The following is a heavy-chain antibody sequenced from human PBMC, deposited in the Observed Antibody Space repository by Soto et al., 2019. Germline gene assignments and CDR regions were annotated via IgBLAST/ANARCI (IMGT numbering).Heavy chain of an antibody. Sequence: EVQLLESGGGLVQPGGSLRLSCAASGFTFSSYAMNWVRHAPGKGLEWVSVISGSDGSTYYADSVKGRFTISRDNSNNTLNLQMNSLRAEDTAVYYCARRSSSWYFDYWGQGTLVTVSS. CDR2: ISGSDGST. CDR3: ARRSSSWYFDY. CDR1: GFTFSSYA. V-gene: IGHV3-23*01. D-gene: IGHD6-13*01. J-gene: IGHJ4*02.